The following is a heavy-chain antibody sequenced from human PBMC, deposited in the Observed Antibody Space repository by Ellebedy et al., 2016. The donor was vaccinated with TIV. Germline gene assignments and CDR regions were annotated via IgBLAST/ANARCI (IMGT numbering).Heavy chain of an antibody. Sequence: GESLKISXAASRFTFSNYAMSWVRQAPGKGLEWVSTISNSGGSTYYADSVKGRFTISRDNAKNSLYLQMNSLTAEDTAVYYCARDWGGALPIDQWGQGTRVTVSS. V-gene: IGHV3-23*01. J-gene: IGHJ5*02. CDR3: ARDWGGALPIDQ. D-gene: IGHD3-16*01. CDR1: RFTFSNYA. CDR2: ISNSGGST.